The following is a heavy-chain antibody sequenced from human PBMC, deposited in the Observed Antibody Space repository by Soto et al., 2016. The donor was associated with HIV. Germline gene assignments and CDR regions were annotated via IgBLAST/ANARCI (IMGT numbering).Heavy chain of an antibody. J-gene: IGHJ4*02. CDR1: GFTFDSYA. CDR3: SKAPGVGNNWNYGYFDY. V-gene: IGHV3-23*01. D-gene: IGHD1-7*01. Sequence: EVQLLESGGNLVQPGGSLRLSCAASGFTFDSYAMSWVRQAPGRGLEWVSSVLGSGGSTFYADSVKGRFTISRDNSKNTVYLQMNSLRAEDTAVYYCSKAPGVGNNWNYGYFDYWGQGTLVTVSS. CDR2: VLGSGGST.